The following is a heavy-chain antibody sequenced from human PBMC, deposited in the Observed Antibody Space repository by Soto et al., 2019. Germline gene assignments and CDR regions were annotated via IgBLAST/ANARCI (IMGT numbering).Heavy chain of an antibody. Sequence: GGSLRLSCAASGFTFSSYAMSWVRQAPGKGLEWVSAISGSGGSIYYADSVKGRFTISRDNSKNTVYLQMTSLRAEDTAVYYCAKDPSSWYAVEYFQHWGQGTLVTVSS. J-gene: IGHJ1*01. CDR3: AKDPSSWYAVEYFQH. V-gene: IGHV3-23*01. CDR2: ISGSGGSI. CDR1: GFTFSSYA. D-gene: IGHD6-13*01.